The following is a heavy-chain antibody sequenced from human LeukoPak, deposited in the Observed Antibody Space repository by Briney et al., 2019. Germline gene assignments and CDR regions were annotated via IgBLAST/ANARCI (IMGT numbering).Heavy chain of an antibody. CDR3: ASRPNYYGSGSGDY. D-gene: IGHD3-10*01. CDR1: EFAFSSYE. V-gene: IGHV3-48*03. CDR2: ISNTGNTI. J-gene: IGHJ4*02. Sequence: QPGGSLRLSCTTSEFAFSSYEMNWIRQAPGKGLEWVSYISNTGNTIYYTDSVKGRFTISRDNAKNSLYLQMNSLRAEDTAVYYCASRPNYYGSGSGDYWGQGTLVTVSS.